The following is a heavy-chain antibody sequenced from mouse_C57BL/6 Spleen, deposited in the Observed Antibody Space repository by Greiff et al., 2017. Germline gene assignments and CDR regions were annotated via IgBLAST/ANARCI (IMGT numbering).Heavy chain of an antibody. V-gene: IGHV1-81*01. J-gene: IGHJ1*03. D-gene: IGHD1-1*01. Sequence: QVQLQQSGAELARPGASVKLSCKASGYTFTSYGISWVKQRTGQGLEWIGEIYPRSGNTYYNEKFKGKATLTADKSSSTAYMELRSLTSEDSAVYFCARRDYGSSPGYWYLDVWGTGTTVTVSS. CDR1: GYTFTSYG. CDR3: ARRDYGSSPGYWYLDV. CDR2: IYPRSGNT.